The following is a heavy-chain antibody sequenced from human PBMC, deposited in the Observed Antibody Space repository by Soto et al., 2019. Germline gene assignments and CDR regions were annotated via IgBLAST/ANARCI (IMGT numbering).Heavy chain of an antibody. V-gene: IGHV3-23*01. J-gene: IGHJ6*02. CDR2: ISGSGGST. D-gene: IGHD6-19*01. CDR3: AKWRHEWLVRARYYGMDV. Sequence: EVQLLESGGGLVQPGGSLRLSCAASGFTFSSYAMSWVRQAPGKGLEWVSAISGSGGSTYYADSVKGRFTISRDNSKNTLYLQMNSLRAEDTAVYYCAKWRHEWLVRARYYGMDVWGQGTMVTVSS. CDR1: GFTFSSYA.